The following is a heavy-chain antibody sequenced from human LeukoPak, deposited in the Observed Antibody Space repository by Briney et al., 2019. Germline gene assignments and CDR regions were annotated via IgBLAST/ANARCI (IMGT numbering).Heavy chain of an antibody. J-gene: IGHJ3*01. CDR2: TYYRSQWKN. V-gene: IGHV6-1*01. CDR1: GDSVCNNNYA. Sequence: SQTLSLTCAVSGDSVCNNNYAWIWIRQSPSRGLEWLVRTYYRSQWKNDYARFVMGRISVDPDTSKNQFSLQLRSVTPEDTAVYYCAGGYAFDVWGQETTVTASS. CDR3: AGGYAFDV.